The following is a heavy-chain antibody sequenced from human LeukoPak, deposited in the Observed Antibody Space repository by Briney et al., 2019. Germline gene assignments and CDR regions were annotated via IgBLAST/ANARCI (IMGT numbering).Heavy chain of an antibody. Sequence: ASVTVSCKASGGTFISYAISWVRQAPGQGLEWMGGIVPIFGSANYAQKFQGRVTITADESTTTAYMELTGLRSEDTAVYYCAKDEGVANRWFDPWGQGTLVTVSS. D-gene: IGHD5-12*01. CDR1: GGTFISYA. V-gene: IGHV1-69*13. CDR2: IVPIFGSA. CDR3: AKDEGVANRWFDP. J-gene: IGHJ5*02.